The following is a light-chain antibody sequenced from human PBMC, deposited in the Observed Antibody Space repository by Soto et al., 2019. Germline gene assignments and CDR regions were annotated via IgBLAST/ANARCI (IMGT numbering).Light chain of an antibody. CDR1: SSDYNY. V-gene: IGLV2-14*01. CDR2: EVS. CDR3: TSYTSRVV. J-gene: IGLJ2*01. Sequence: QSALTQPASVSGSPGQSITISCTGTSSDYNYVSWYQQHPGKAPQLIIYEVSNRPSGISNRFSGSKSGNTASLTISGLQAEDEADYYCTSYTSRVVFGGGTKVTVL.